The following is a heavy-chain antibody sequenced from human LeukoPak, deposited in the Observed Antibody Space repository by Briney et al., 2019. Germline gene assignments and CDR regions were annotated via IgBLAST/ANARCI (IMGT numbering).Heavy chain of an antibody. V-gene: IGHV3-20*04. CDR2: INWNGGST. CDR3: ARAPYWTVTTSGRYVTYFDY. Sequence: PGGSLRLSCAASGFTFDDYGMSWVRQAPGKGLEWVSGINWNGGSTGYADSVKGRFTISRDNAKNSLYLQMNSLRAEDTDLYYRARAPYWTVTTSGRYVTYFDYWGQGTLVTVSS. CDR1: GFTFDDYG. D-gene: IGHD4-17*01. J-gene: IGHJ4*02.